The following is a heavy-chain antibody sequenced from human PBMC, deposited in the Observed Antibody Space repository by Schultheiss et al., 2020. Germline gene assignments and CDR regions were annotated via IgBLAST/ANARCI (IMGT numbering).Heavy chain of an antibody. V-gene: IGHV4-39*07. CDR1: GGSISSSSYY. CDR3: ARGQGLLASLDY. Sequence: SETLSLTCTVSGGSISSSSYYWGWIRQPPGKGLEWIGSIYYSGSTYYNPSLKSRVTISVDTSKNQFSLKLSSVTAADTAVYYCARGQGLLASLDYWGQGTLVTVSS. CDR2: IYYSGST. D-gene: IGHD2-15*01. J-gene: IGHJ4*02.